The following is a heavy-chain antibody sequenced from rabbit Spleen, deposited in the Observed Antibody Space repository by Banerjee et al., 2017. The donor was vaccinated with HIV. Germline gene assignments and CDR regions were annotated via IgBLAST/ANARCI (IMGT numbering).Heavy chain of an antibody. CDR2: IYAGSSGST. Sequence: QSLEESGGDLVKPGASLTLTCTASGFSFSGNFYMFWVRQAPGKGLEWIASIYAGSSGSTYYASWAKGRFTISKASSTTVTLEMTSLTAADTATYFCARDAGSYDYIDVYFNLWGPGTLVTVS. J-gene: IGHJ4*01. V-gene: IGHV1S40*01. CDR1: GFSFSGNFY. CDR3: ARDAGSYDYIDVYFNL. D-gene: IGHD8-1*01.